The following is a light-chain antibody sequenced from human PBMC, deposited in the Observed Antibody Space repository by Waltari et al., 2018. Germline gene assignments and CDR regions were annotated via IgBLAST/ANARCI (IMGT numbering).Light chain of an antibody. Sequence: DKVLTQSPVTLSVSPGARVTLPCRANESVSRNLAWYPQNPGQAPRHLTFDASTRATGIPARFSGGGSGTEFTLSISSLQSEDFAVYYCHQYNSWPPWTFGQGTKVEMK. CDR3: HQYNSWPPWT. J-gene: IGKJ1*01. V-gene: IGKV3-15*01. CDR1: ESVSRN. CDR2: DAS.